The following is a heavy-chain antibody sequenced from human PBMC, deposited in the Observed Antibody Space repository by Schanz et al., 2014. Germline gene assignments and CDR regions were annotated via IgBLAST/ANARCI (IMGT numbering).Heavy chain of an antibody. CDR3: ARGEANWGQY. J-gene: IGHJ4*02. CDR1: GYTFTNYI. CDR2: INTNTGNP. Sequence: QVQLVQSGSELRKPGDSVMISCKASGYTFTNYILNWVRQAPGQGLEWMGWINTNTGNPTYAQGFTGRFVFSLDTSVSTAYLQISFLKAEDTAVFFCARGEANWGQYWGQGTLVTVSS. D-gene: IGHD7-27*01. V-gene: IGHV7-4-1*02.